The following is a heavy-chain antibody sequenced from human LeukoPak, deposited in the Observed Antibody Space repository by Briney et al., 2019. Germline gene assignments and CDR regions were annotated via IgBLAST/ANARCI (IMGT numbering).Heavy chain of an antibody. CDR3: ARVAGIAAADYYYYYGMDV. D-gene: IGHD6-13*01. CDR2: IYYSGRT. CDR1: GGSISTSIYY. Sequence: SETLSLTCTVSGGSISTSIYYWGWIRQPPGKGLEWIGSIYYSGRTYYNPSLKSRVTISVDTSKNQFSLKLSSVTAADTAVYYCARVAGIAAADYYYYYGMDVWGQGTTVTVSS. V-gene: IGHV4-39*07. J-gene: IGHJ6*02.